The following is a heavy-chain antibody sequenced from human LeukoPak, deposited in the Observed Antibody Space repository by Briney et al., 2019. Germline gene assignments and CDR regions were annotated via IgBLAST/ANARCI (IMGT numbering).Heavy chain of an antibody. V-gene: IGHV3-7*01. CDR2: IKQDGSEK. Sequence: SGGSLRLSCAASGFTFGPYTMNWVRQAPGKGLEWVANIKQDGSEKYYVDSVKGRFTISRDNAKNSLYLQMNSLRAEDTAVYYCAREIGQWGIPTPNDAFDIWGQGTMVTVSS. J-gene: IGHJ3*02. CDR3: AREIGQWGIPTPNDAFDI. CDR1: GFTFGPYT. D-gene: IGHD6-19*01.